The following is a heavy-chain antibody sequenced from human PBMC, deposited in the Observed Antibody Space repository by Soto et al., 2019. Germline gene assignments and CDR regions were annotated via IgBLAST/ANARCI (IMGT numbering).Heavy chain of an antibody. CDR1: GVSISSGGYY. V-gene: IGHV4-61*08. CDR2: IYYSGST. CDR3: ARRGRGRTDTLHYYYYGMDV. D-gene: IGHD2-2*01. J-gene: IGHJ6*02. Sequence: QVQLQESGPGLVKPSQTLSLTCTVSGVSISSGGYYWSWIRQHPGKGLEWIGYIYYSGSTNYNPSLKSRVTISVDTSKNQFSLKLSSVTAADTAVYYCARRGRGRTDTLHYYYYGMDVWGQGTTVTVSS.